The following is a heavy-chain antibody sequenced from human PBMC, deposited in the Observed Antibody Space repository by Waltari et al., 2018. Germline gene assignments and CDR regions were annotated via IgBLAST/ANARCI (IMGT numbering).Heavy chain of an antibody. D-gene: IGHD5-12*01. V-gene: IGHV1-2*02. J-gene: IGHJ6*02. CDR3: ATDRGGYPGMDV. CDR1: GNTLSGCF. Sequence: QVLLAQSGAEVKMPGASLRVPCSGNTLSGCFLPFVRQAPGQGLEWMGWINFNTGGTLYAQKFQGRVTMTRDTSIATAYMELSGLRYEDTAVYYCATDRGGYPGMDVWGQGTTVTVSS. CDR2: INFNTGGT.